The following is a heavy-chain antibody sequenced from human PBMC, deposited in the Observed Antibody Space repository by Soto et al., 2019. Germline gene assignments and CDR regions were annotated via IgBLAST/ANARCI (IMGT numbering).Heavy chain of an antibody. CDR3: ARSTGNYYDGSAYPDAFDI. V-gene: IGHV1-46*01. Sequence: ASVKVSCKASGYTFTRYGICWVRQAPGQGLEWMGWIIPTGGSTSYAPKFQGRVTMTRDTSTSIVYLELSSLRSEDTAVYYCARSTGNYYDGSAYPDAFDIWGQGTMVTVSS. D-gene: IGHD3-22*01. J-gene: IGHJ3*02. CDR2: IIPTGGST. CDR1: GYTFTRYG.